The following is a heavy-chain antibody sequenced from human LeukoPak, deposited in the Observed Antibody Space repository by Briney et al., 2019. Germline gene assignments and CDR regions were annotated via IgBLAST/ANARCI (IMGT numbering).Heavy chain of an antibody. Sequence: GGSLRLSRATSGFIFSGSPMHWVRQAPGRGLEWVALISYSGSIKNYADSVRGRFTISRDNSKNTLYLQMNSLRAEDTAVYYCAKSVAGTPLDFDYWGQGTLVTVSS. J-gene: IGHJ4*02. CDR3: AKSVAGTPLDFDY. V-gene: IGHV3-30-3*02. CDR2: ISYSGSIK. D-gene: IGHD6-19*01. CDR1: GFIFSGSP.